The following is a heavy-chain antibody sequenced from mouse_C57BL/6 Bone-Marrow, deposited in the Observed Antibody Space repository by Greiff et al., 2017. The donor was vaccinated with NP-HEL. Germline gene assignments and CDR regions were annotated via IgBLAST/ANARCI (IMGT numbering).Heavy chain of an antibody. CDR2: IRSKSNNYAT. J-gene: IGHJ1*03. Sequence: EVKLMESGGGLVQPKGSLKLSCAASGFSFNTYAMNWVRQAPGKGLEWVARIRSKSNNYATYYADSVKDRFTISRDDSESMLYLQRNNLKTEDTAMYYCVRHGSSWGYFDVWGTGTTVTVSS. CDR1: GFSFNTYA. V-gene: IGHV10-1*01. D-gene: IGHD1-1*01. CDR3: VRHGSSWGYFDV.